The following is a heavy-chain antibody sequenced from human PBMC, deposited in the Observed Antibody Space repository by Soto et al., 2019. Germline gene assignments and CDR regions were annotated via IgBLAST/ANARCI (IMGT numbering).Heavy chain of an antibody. CDR1: CFSVSTYY. Sequence: SETLSLTCTFSCFSVSTYYWSWIRPPPGKGLEWIAYIYYSGSTSYNPSLKSRVTISLDTSKNQFSLKLSSVTAADTAVYYCARTYDDSGPNSGGYGFDIWGPGTMVT. CDR2: IYYSGST. J-gene: IGHJ3*02. CDR3: ARTYDDSGPNSGGYGFDI. D-gene: IGHD3-22*01. V-gene: IGHV4-59*02.